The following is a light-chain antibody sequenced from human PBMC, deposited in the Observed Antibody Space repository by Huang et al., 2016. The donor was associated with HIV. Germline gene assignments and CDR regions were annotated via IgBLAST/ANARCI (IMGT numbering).Light chain of an antibody. CDR1: ESISMW. V-gene: IGKV1-5*03. J-gene: IGKJ1*01. Sequence: DIQMTQSPSTLSASVGDRVTITCRASESISMWLAWHQQKPGKAPKVLVYKASRLESGVPSRFSGSGSGTEFTLTISSLQPYDFATYYCQQYKTYSWTFGQGTKVEI. CDR2: KAS. CDR3: QQYKTYSWT.